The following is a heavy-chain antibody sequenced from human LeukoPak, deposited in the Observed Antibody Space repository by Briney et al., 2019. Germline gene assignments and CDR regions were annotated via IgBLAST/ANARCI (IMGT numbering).Heavy chain of an antibody. CDR3: ARTDMGISSSSLFDI. V-gene: IGHV4-30-2*01. CDR1: GGSLSSGAYP. Sequence: IPSETLSLTCTVSGGSLSSGAYPRSWIRQPPGKGLECIGYLYHSDSTYYSPSLSSRVTISVDTSKNQFSLKLSSVTAADTAVYYCARTDMGISSSSLFDIWGQGTMVTVSS. J-gene: IGHJ3*02. D-gene: IGHD6-13*01. CDR2: LYHSDST.